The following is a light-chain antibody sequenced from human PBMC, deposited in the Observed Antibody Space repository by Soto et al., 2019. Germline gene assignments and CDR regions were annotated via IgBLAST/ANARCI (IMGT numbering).Light chain of an antibody. J-gene: IGKJ1*01. CDR1: QSITSSY. V-gene: IGKV3-20*01. CDR2: GTF. CDR3: QQYGSPLWT. Sequence: EIVLTQSPGTLSMSPGERATLSCRASQSITSSYLAWYQQKPGQAPRLLISGTFSRATGIPDRFSGSGSGTDVTLTINRLEPEDFEVYYCQQYGSPLWTFGQGTKVEIK.